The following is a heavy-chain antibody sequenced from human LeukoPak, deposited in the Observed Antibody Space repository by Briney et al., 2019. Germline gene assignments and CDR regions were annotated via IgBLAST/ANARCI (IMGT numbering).Heavy chain of an antibody. CDR1: GFTFSSNY. CDR2: ISGSGGST. Sequence: GGSLRLSCAAPGFTFSSNYMSWVRQAPGKGLEWVSAISGSGGSTYYADSVKGRFTISRDNSKNTLYLQMNSLRAEDTAVYYCAKDRVVATIGWFDPWGQGTLVTVSS. V-gene: IGHV3-23*01. J-gene: IGHJ5*02. D-gene: IGHD5-12*01. CDR3: AKDRVVATIGWFDP.